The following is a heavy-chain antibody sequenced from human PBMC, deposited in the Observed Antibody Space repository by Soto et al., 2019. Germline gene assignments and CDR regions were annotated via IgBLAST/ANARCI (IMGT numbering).Heavy chain of an antibody. J-gene: IGHJ4*02. D-gene: IGHD2-2*01. Sequence: EVQLVESGGGLVQPGGSLRLSCAASGFTFSSYAMHWVRQAPGKGLEYVSAISSNGGSTYYANSVKGRCTISRDNSKNTLYLQMGSLRAEDMAVYYGAREGYCSSTSCYSFAYWVQGALVTVSS. CDR2: ISSNGGST. CDR1: GFTFSSYA. CDR3: AREGYCSSTSCYSFAY. V-gene: IGHV3-64*01.